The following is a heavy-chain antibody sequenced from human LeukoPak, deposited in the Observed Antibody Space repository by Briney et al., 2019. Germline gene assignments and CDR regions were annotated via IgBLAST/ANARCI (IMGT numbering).Heavy chain of an antibody. D-gene: IGHD5-18*01. CDR2: ISSSSSYI. Sequence: PGGSLRLSCAASGFTFDDYGMSWVRQAPGKGLEWVSSISSSSSYIYYADSVKGRFTISRDNAKNSLYLQMNSLRAEDTAVYYCASQRRGYSYASRGAFDIWGQGTMVTVSS. CDR3: ASQRRGYSYASRGAFDI. CDR1: GFTFDDYG. J-gene: IGHJ3*02. V-gene: IGHV3-21*01.